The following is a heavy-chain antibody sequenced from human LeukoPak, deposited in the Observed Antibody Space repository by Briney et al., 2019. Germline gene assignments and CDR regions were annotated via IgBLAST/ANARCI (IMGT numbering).Heavy chain of an antibody. D-gene: IGHD3-10*01. V-gene: IGHV4-39*07. CDR2: IYYSGDT. CDR1: GGSIGNNRYY. J-gene: IGHJ4*02. Sequence: MASETLSLTCTVSGGSIGNNRYYWGWLRQPPGKGLEWIGNIYYSGDTSYNPSLKSRVTMSVNMPKNQFSLKLSSVTAADTAVYYCARDRIRFGELSYFDYWGQGSLVTVSP. CDR3: ARDRIRFGELSYFDY.